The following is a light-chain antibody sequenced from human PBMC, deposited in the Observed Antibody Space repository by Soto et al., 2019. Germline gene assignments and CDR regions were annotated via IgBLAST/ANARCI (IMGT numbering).Light chain of an antibody. CDR1: QDITNY. Sequence: DIQLTQSPPSLSASVGDGVTITCQASQDITNYLNWYQHKSGKSPKLLIFDAANLEAGVPSRFSGRGSGTQFTFTIGSLQPEDVATYYCQQYENRPLTFGGGTKVE. V-gene: IGKV1-33*01. CDR3: QQYENRPLT. CDR2: DAA. J-gene: IGKJ4*01.